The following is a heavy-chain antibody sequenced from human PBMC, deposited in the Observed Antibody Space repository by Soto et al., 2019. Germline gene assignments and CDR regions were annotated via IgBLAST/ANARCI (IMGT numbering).Heavy chain of an antibody. Sequence: ASVKVACKASGYPFPFYYMHWVRQAPGQGLEWMGWINPNSGGTNYAQKFQGRVTMTMDTSISTAYMELSKLRSDDTAVHYCARANLYYDTSGALRPPDYWGQGTLVTVSS. CDR2: INPNSGGT. V-gene: IGHV1-2*02. CDR3: ARANLYYDTSGALRPPDY. CDR1: GYPFPFYY. D-gene: IGHD3-22*01. J-gene: IGHJ4*02.